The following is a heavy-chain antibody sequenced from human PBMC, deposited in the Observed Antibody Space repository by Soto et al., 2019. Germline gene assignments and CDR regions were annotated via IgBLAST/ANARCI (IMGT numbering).Heavy chain of an antibody. CDR2: IIPFFDTA. V-gene: IGHV1-69*01. CDR1: GGTFSDST. Sequence: QVQLVQSGAELRKPGSSVKVSCKASGGTFSDSTINWVRQAPGHRLEWMGGIIPFFDTANYAEKFQGRVTITADESTSTSFMEVSRLRSEDTAVYYCARNGTLSGYSYGMDVWGQGTMVTVSS. D-gene: IGHD1-1*01. CDR3: ARNGTLSGYSYGMDV. J-gene: IGHJ6*02.